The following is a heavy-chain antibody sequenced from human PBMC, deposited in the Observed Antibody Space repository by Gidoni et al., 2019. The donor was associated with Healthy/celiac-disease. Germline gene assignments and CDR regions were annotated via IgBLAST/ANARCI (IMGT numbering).Heavy chain of an antibody. CDR1: GGSFSGYY. J-gene: IGHJ4*02. D-gene: IGHD2-2*01. CDR3: ARHPANCSSTSCYKTYYFDY. Sequence: QVQLQQWGAGLLKPSGTLSLTCAVYGGSFSGYYWSWIRQPPGKGLEWIGEINHSGSTNYNPSLKSRVTISVDTSKNQFSLKLSSVTAADTAVYYCARHPANCSSTSCYKTYYFDYWGQGTLVTVSS. CDR2: INHSGST. V-gene: IGHV4-34*01.